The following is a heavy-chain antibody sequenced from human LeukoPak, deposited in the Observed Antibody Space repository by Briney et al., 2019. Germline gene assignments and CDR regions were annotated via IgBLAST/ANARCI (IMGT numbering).Heavy chain of an antibody. CDR2: ISAYNGNT. CDR3: ARDLGSSGWRYYFDY. CDR1: GYTFTSYG. V-gene: IGHV1-18*01. Sequence: ASVKVSCKASGYTFTSYGISWVRQAPGQGLEWMGWISAYNGNTNYAQKLQGRVTMTTDTSTSTAYLELRSLRADDTAVYYCARDLGSSGWRYYFDYWGQGTLVTVSS. D-gene: IGHD6-19*01. J-gene: IGHJ4*02.